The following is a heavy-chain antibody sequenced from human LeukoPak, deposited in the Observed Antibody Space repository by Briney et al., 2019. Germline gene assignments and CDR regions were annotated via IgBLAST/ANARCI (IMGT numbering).Heavy chain of an antibody. V-gene: IGHV4-39*07. Sequence: PSETLSLTCALSGDSITTKTYSWGWIRQPPGKDLEWIANIYSSGSTFYNPSLKSRITMSVDTSENRFSLRLSSLSAADTAVYYCARVRAVSVSFDSWGQGTLVTVSS. CDR2: IYSSGST. CDR1: GDSITTKTYS. J-gene: IGHJ4*02. CDR3: ARVRAVSVSFDS. D-gene: IGHD6-19*01.